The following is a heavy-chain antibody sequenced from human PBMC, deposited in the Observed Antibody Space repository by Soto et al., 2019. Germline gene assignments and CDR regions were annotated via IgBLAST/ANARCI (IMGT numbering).Heavy chain of an antibody. CDR1: GFTFRNAW. Sequence: PGGSMRLSCAASGFTFRNAWMNWVRQAPGKGLEWVGRIKSKTDGGTTDYAAPVKGRFTISRDDSKNTLYLQMNSLKTEDTAVYYCTTDPVTMIVVVPSSGWGQGTLVTVSS. D-gene: IGHD3-22*01. CDR2: IKSKTDGGTT. CDR3: TTDPVTMIVVVPSSG. V-gene: IGHV3-15*07. J-gene: IGHJ4*02.